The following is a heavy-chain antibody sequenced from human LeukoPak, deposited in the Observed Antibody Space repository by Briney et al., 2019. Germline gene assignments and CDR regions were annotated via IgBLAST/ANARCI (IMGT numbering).Heavy chain of an antibody. Sequence: ASVKVSCKASGYTFTSYAMNWVRQAPGQGLEWMGWINTNTGNPTYAQGFTGRFVFSLDTSVSTAYLQISSLKAEDTAVYYCARDITRSSGSYLGANDYWGQGTLVTVSS. V-gene: IGHV7-4-1*02. J-gene: IGHJ4*02. CDR2: INTNTGNP. D-gene: IGHD1-26*01. CDR3: ARDITRSSGSYLGANDY. CDR1: GYTFTSYA.